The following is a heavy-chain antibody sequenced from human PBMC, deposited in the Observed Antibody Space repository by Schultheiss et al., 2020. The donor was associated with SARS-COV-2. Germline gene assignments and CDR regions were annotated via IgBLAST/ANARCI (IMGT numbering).Heavy chain of an antibody. CDR1: GGSIISYY. J-gene: IGHJ6*02. D-gene: IGHD6-13*01. V-gene: IGHV4-59*08. CDR3: ARQGGQYSSSWINRDYYYGMDV. CDR2: IYYSGST. Sequence: SETLSLTCTVSGGSIISYYWSWIRQPPGKGLEWIGYIYYSGSTNYNPSLKSRVTISVDTSKNQFSLKLSSVTAADTAVYYCARQGGQYSSSWINRDYYYGMDVWGQGTTVTVSS.